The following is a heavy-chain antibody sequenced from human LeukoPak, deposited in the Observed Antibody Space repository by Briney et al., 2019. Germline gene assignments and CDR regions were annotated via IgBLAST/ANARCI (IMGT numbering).Heavy chain of an antibody. D-gene: IGHD2-2*01. CDR1: GFTFSSYA. V-gene: IGHV3-30*04. Sequence: GGSLRLSCAASGFTFSSYAMHWVRQAPGKGLEWVAVISYDGSNKYHADSVKGRFTISRDNSKNTLYLQMNSLRAEDTAVYYCARGGYQLLSPAGYWGQGTLVTVSS. J-gene: IGHJ4*02. CDR2: ISYDGSNK. CDR3: ARGGYQLLSPAGY.